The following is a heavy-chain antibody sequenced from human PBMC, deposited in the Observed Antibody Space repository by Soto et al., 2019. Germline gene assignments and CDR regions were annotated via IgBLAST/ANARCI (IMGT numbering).Heavy chain of an antibody. J-gene: IGHJ2*01. V-gene: IGHV3-9*01. D-gene: IGHD2-15*01. CDR3: VKKSCSHTRCYTGWFFDL. CDR2: ISWNSGDK. CDR1: GFIFEDYD. Sequence: SLRLSCEASGFIFEDYDMHWVRQPPGKGLQWVSGISWNSGDKDYGDSVKGRFTISRDNAKNSLDLQMSSLRVEDTATYYCVKKSCSHTRCYTGWFFDLWGRGTLVTVSS.